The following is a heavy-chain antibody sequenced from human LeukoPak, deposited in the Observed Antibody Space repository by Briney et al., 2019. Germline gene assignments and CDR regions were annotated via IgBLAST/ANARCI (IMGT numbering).Heavy chain of an antibody. J-gene: IGHJ4*02. CDR3: ARGRFSVYYFDY. D-gene: IGHD3-3*02. V-gene: IGHV4-34*01. Sequence: PSETLSLTCGASGGSFSDYCWSWIRQPPGKGLEWIGEIIHSGATSSSPSLKSRVTISMDPSKNQFSLRLSSVTAADTAVYYCARGRFSVYYFDYWGQGSLVTVSS. CDR2: IIHSGAT. CDR1: GGSFSDYC.